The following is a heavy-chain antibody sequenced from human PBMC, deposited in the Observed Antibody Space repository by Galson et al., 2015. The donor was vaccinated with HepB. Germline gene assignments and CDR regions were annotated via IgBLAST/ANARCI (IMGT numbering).Heavy chain of an antibody. V-gene: IGHV3-23*01. CDR2: ISGSDGSP. D-gene: IGHD2-15*01. Sequence: SLRLSCAASGFTFRSYGMSWVRQAPGKGLEWVSGISGSDGSPDYPDAVKGRFTISRDNSKNTLFLEMTSLRADDTAVYYCAKDETYKTSGVLASWGQGTLVTVS. CDR1: GFTFRSYG. J-gene: IGHJ4*02. CDR3: AKDETYKTSGVLAS.